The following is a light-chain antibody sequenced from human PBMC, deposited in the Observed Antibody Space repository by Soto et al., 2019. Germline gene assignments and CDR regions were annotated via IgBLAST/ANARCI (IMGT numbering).Light chain of an antibody. CDR1: QSFRGL. CDR3: QQRHMWPIT. Sequence: ESVLPQSSVPLSLSPGGRASLSCRASQSFRGLLAWYQQKPGQAPRLLIYDAYNRATGIPPRFSGSGSGTDFTLTISSLEPEDSAVYYCQQRHMWPITFGQGTRLEI. J-gene: IGKJ5*01. V-gene: IGKV3-11*01. CDR2: DAY.